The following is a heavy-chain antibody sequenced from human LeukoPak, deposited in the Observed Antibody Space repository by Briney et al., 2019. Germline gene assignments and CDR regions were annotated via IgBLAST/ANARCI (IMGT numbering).Heavy chain of an antibody. D-gene: IGHD2-15*01. J-gene: IGHJ4*02. Sequence: KASETLSLTCAVYGGSFSGYYWSWIRQPPGKGLEWIGEINHSGSTNYNPSLKSRVTISVDTSKNQFSLKLSSVTAADTAVYYCARGLGRVVVAATREPPLSSANWGQGTLVTVSS. CDR3: ARGLGRVVVAATREPPLSSAN. CDR1: GGSFSGYY. V-gene: IGHV4-34*01. CDR2: INHSGST.